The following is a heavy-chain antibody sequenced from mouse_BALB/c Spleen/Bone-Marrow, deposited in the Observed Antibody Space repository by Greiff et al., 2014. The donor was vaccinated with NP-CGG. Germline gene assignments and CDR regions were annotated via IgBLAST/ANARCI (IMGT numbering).Heavy chain of an antibody. CDR3: ARFFYDYDGPWFAY. V-gene: IGHV1-4*01. CDR1: GYTFNSYT. CDR2: INPSSGYT. J-gene: IGHJ3*01. Sequence: QVQLQQPGAELARPGASVKMSCKASGYTFNSYTMHWVKQRPGQGLEWIGYINPSSGYTNYNQKFKDKATLTADKSSSTAYMQLSSLTSEDSAVYYCARFFYDYDGPWFAYWGQGTLVTVSA. D-gene: IGHD2-4*01.